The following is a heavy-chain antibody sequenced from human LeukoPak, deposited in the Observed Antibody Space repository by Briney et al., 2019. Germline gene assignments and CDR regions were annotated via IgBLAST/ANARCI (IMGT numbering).Heavy chain of an antibody. J-gene: IGHJ4*02. CDR1: GFTFDDYA. CDR3: AKDAYYDFWSGSVGHFDY. CDR2: ISWNSGSI. D-gene: IGHD3-3*01. Sequence: PGRSLRLSCAASGFTFDDYAMHWVRQAPGKGLERVSGISWNSGSIGYADSVKGRFTISRDNAKNSLYLQMNSLRAEDTALYYCAKDAYYDFWSGSVGHFDYWGQGTLVTVSS. V-gene: IGHV3-9*01.